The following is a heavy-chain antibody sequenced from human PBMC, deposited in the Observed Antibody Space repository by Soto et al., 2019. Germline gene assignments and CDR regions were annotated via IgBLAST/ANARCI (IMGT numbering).Heavy chain of an antibody. CDR2: ISYDGSNK. Sequence: QVQLVESGGGVVQPGRSLRLSCAASGFTFSSYAMHWVRQAPGKGLEWVAVISYDGSNKYYADSVKGRFTISRDNSKNTLYLQMNSLRAEDTAVYYCARDPKYQLIYRPPYYYYGMDVWGQGTTVTVSS. J-gene: IGHJ6*02. V-gene: IGHV3-30-3*01. CDR3: ARDPKYQLIYRPPYYYYGMDV. CDR1: GFTFSSYA. D-gene: IGHD2-2*01.